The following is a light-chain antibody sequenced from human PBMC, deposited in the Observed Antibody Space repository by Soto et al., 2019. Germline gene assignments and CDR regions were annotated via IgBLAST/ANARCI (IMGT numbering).Light chain of an antibody. V-gene: IGKV3-20*01. Sequence: EIVLTQSPGTLSLSPGERGTLSCRTSQTVNSPYLAWYQQKPGQAPRLLISGASTRATGIPDRFTGSGSGTEFTLTISRLESEDFEVYYCYQHETSHPTFGPGTKVDIK. CDR1: QTVNSPY. CDR2: GAS. CDR3: YQHETSHPT. J-gene: IGKJ3*01.